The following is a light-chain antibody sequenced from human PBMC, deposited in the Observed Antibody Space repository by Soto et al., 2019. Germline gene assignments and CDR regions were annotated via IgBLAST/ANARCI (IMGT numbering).Light chain of an antibody. CDR2: EAS. J-gene: IGLJ1*01. CDR1: SSDVGSHNL. Sequence: QSVLTQPASVSGSPGQSITISCTGTSSDVGSHNLVSWYQQYPGKAPKLIIFEASKRPSGVSNRCSGSKSGSTASLTISGLQDEDEADYYCCSNAAGSTYVFGTGTKVTVL. V-gene: IGLV2-23*01. CDR3: CSNAAGSTYV.